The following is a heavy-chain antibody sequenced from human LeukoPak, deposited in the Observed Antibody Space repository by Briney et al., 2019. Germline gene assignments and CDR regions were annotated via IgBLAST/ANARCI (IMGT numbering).Heavy chain of an antibody. Sequence: SVKVSCKASGGTFSNYAISWVRQAPGQGLEWLGGIIPMFGTANYAQKFQGRVTITTDEATTTAYMELISLRSEDTAVYYCVRRQALRGRHRAFDSWGQGTLVTVTS. D-gene: IGHD6-25*01. CDR1: GGTFSNYA. CDR2: IIPMFGTA. V-gene: IGHV1-69*05. J-gene: IGHJ5*01. CDR3: VRRQALRGRHRAFDS.